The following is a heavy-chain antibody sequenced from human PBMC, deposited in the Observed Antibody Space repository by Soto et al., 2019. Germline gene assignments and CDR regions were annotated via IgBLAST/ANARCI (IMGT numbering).Heavy chain of an antibody. D-gene: IGHD3-3*01. Sequence: GESLKISCKGSGYNFAGYWIAWVRQMPGKGLELMGIIYPSDSDTRYRPSFQGQVTISADKSISSAYLQWSGLRASDTAMYYCATGGVSTRTFDYWGQGTPVTVSS. CDR3: ATGGVSTRTFDY. CDR2: IYPSDSDT. V-gene: IGHV5-51*01. CDR1: GYNFAGYW. J-gene: IGHJ4*02.